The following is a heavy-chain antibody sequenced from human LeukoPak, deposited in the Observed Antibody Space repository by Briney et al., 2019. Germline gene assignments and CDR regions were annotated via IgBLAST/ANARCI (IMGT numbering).Heavy chain of an antibody. CDR2: IYYSGST. CDR1: GRSISGYY. Sequence: SETLSLTCTVSGRSISGYYWSWIRQPPGKGLEGIGYIYYSGSTNYNPSLTSRVTISVDTSKNQFSLKLSSVTAADTAVYYCAREGGENYYDSSGHFDYWGQGTLVTVSS. CDR3: AREGGENYYDSSGHFDY. D-gene: IGHD3-22*01. J-gene: IGHJ4*02. V-gene: IGHV4-59*01.